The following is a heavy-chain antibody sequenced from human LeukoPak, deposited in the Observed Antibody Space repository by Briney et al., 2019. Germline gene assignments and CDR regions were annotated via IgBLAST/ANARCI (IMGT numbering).Heavy chain of an antibody. CDR3: ARDVPSIAVAGPTPFDY. CDR2: IRSSSSYI. J-gene: IGHJ4*02. D-gene: IGHD6-19*01. V-gene: IGHV3-21*01. CDR1: GFTFSSYS. Sequence: PGGSLRLSCAASGFTFSSYSMNWVRQAPGKGLEWVSSIRSSSSYIYYADSVKGRFTISRDNAKNSLYLQMNSLRAEDTAVYYCARDVPSIAVAGPTPFDYWGQGTLVTVSS.